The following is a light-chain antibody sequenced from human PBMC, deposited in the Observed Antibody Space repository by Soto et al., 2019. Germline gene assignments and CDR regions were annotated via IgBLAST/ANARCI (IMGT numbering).Light chain of an antibody. CDR2: GND. V-gene: IGLV1-40*01. CDR1: SSNIGAFYD. CDR3: QSYDRSLSGVV. J-gene: IGLJ2*01. Sequence: QSVLTQPPSVSGAPGQRVTISCTGSSSNIGAFYDVHWYQHLPGTAPKLLIYGNDNRPSGVPDRFSGSKSGTSASLAITGLQAEDEADYYCQSYDRSLSGVVFGGGTKLTVL.